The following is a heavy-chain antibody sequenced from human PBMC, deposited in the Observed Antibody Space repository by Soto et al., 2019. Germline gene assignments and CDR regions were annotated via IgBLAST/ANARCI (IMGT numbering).Heavy chain of an antibody. Sequence: GGSLRLSCAASGFTVSSNYMSWVRQAPGKGLEWVSVIYSGGSTYYADSVKGRFTISRDNSKNTLYLQMNSLRADDMVVYYCASPASSQGGAFDIWGQGTMVTVSS. CDR2: IYSGGST. J-gene: IGHJ3*02. CDR1: GFTVSSNY. V-gene: IGHV3-66*01. D-gene: IGHD6-6*01. CDR3: ASPASSQGGAFDI.